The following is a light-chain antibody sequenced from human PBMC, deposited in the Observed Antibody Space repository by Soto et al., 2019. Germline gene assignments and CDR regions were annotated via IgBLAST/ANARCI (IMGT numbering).Light chain of an antibody. V-gene: IGKV3-15*01. CDR3: HQYNNWPVT. Sequence: EIVMTQSPATLSVSPGERATLSCRASQSVSSNLAWYQQKPGQAPRLLIYGASTRATGIPARFSGSGSGTEFTLTISSLQSEDFAVDYCHQYNNWPVTFGQGTKVEIK. J-gene: IGKJ1*01. CDR2: GAS. CDR1: QSVSSN.